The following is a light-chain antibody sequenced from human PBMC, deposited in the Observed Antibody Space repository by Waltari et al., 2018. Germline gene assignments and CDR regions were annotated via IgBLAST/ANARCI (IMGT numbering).Light chain of an antibody. CDR1: QNINTY. J-gene: IGKJ2*01. CDR3: QQSYTTPRT. Sequence: DIQMTQSPSSLSASVGDRVTITCRASQNINTYLNWYQQKVGRAPKLRIYATSSLQSGGPSRFSCSGSGTHVTLTVNSLQPEDFATYSCQQSYTTPRTFGQGTNLEIK. V-gene: IGKV1-39*01. CDR2: ATS.